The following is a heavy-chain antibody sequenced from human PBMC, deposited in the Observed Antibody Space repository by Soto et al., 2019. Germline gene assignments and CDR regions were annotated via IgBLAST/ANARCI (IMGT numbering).Heavy chain of an antibody. J-gene: IGHJ4*02. CDR3: MLGSGWKDFDY. CDR1: GGSFSGYC. V-gene: IGHV4-34*01. Sequence: SETLSLTCAVYGGSFSGYCWSWIRQPPGKGLEWIGNINYSGSTYYNPSLKSRVTISVDTSKNQFSLKLSSVTAADTAVYYCMLGSGWKDFDYWGQGTLVTVPS. D-gene: IGHD3-22*01. CDR2: INYSGST.